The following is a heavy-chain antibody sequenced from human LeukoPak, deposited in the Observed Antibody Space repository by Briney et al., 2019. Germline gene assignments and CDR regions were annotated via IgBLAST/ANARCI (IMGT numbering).Heavy chain of an antibody. D-gene: IGHD3-3*01. Sequence: SQTLSLTCAISGDSVSSNSAAWTWIRQSPSRGLEWLGRTYYRSKWYNDYAVSVKSRITINPDTSKNQFSLQLNSVTPEDTAVYYCARAYYDFWSGYLDAFDIWGQGTMVTVSS. V-gene: IGHV6-1*01. CDR3: ARAYYDFWSGYLDAFDI. J-gene: IGHJ3*02. CDR2: TYYRSKWYN. CDR1: GDSVSSNSAA.